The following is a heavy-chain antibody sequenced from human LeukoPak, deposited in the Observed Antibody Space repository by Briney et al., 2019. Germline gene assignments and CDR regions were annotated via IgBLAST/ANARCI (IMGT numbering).Heavy chain of an antibody. D-gene: IGHD4-17*01. J-gene: IGHJ4*02. CDR3: AVTTVTTRFMDY. Sequence: AASVKVSCKASGHTFTGYYMNWVRQAPGQGLEWMGWINPNSGGTNYAQKFQGRVTMTRDTSISTAYMELSRLRSDDTAVYYWAVTTVTTRFMDYWGQGTLVTVSS. CDR1: GHTFTGYY. V-gene: IGHV1-2*02. CDR2: INPNSGGT.